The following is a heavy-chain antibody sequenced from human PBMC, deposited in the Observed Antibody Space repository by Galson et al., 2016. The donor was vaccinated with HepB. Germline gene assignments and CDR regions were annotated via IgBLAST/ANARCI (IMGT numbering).Heavy chain of an antibody. Sequence: QSGAEVKKPGESLRISCKGSGYSFTSYWITWVRQMAGKGLEWMGTIDPSDAYTNYSPSFQGHVSISADESSSTAYLQWGSLKASDTAIYYCARHCSRFSALGAMDVWGQGTTVIVS. CDR3: ARHCSRFSALGAMDV. V-gene: IGHV5-10-1*01. J-gene: IGHJ6*02. CDR1: GYSFTSYW. CDR2: IDPSDAYT. D-gene: IGHD2-2*01.